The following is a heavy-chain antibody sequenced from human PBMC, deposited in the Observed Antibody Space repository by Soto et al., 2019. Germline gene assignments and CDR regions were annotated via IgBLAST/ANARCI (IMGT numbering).Heavy chain of an antibody. J-gene: IGHJ6*02. Sequence: GGSLRLSCIGSGLIFGDYAMSWFRQSPGKGLEWVGLIRSKSNGGTAEYAASVKGRFTISRDDSKSIAYLQMNSLKAADTALYYCSRSLFGGYGLDVWGQGTTVTVSS. V-gene: IGHV3-49*03. CDR2: IRSKSNGGTA. CDR3: SRSLFGGYGLDV. CDR1: GLIFGDYA. D-gene: IGHD3-10*01.